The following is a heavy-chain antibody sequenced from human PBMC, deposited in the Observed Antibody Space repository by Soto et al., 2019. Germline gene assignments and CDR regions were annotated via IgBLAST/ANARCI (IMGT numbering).Heavy chain of an antibody. Sequence: GASVKVSCKASGYTFTSYGISWVRQAPGQGLEWMGWISAYNGNTNYAQKLQGRVTMTTDTSTSTAYMELRSLRSDDTAVYYCARAGLLWFGELLPRDYYYYMDVWGKGTTVTVSS. CDR3: ARAGLLWFGELLPRDYYYYMDV. CDR2: ISAYNGNT. CDR1: GYTFTSYG. V-gene: IGHV1-18*01. D-gene: IGHD3-10*01. J-gene: IGHJ6*03.